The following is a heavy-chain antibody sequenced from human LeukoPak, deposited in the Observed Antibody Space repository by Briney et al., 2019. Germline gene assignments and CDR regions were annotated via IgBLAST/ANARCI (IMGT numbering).Heavy chain of an antibody. V-gene: IGHV1-24*01. CDR2: FDPEDGET. J-gene: IGHJ4*02. CDR3: ATVVDNWNDFDY. Sequence: ASVKVSCKVSGYTLTELSMHWVRQAPGKGREWMGGFDPEDGETIYAQKFQGRVTMTEDTSTDTAYMELSSLRSEDTAVYYCATVVDNWNDFDYWGQGTLVTVSS. CDR1: GYTLTELS. D-gene: IGHD1-1*01.